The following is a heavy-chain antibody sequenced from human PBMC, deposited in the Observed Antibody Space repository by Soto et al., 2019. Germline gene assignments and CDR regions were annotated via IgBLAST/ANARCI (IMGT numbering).Heavy chain of an antibody. Sequence: PGESLKISCKGSGYSFTSYWISWVRQMPGKGLEWMGRIDPSDSYTNYSPSFQGHVTISADKSISTAYLQWSSLKASDTAMYYCARHGPYCSGGSCYPSYYYYGMDVWGQGTTVTVSS. V-gene: IGHV5-10-1*01. CDR2: IDPSDSYT. CDR3: ARHGPYCSGGSCYPSYYYYGMDV. CDR1: GYSFTSYW. D-gene: IGHD2-15*01. J-gene: IGHJ6*02.